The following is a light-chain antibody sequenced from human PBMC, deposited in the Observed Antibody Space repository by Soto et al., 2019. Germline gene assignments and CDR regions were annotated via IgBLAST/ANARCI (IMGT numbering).Light chain of an antibody. CDR1: ESVGSY. Sequence: EIVLTQFPATLSLSPGERGTLSCRASESVGSYLAWYQQKPGQAPRLLIYDASNKATGIPARFSGSGSGTDFTITISSLEYEDSAVYYCQQRSNWPLTFGGGTKVEI. CDR3: QQRSNWPLT. J-gene: IGKJ4*01. CDR2: DAS. V-gene: IGKV3-11*01.